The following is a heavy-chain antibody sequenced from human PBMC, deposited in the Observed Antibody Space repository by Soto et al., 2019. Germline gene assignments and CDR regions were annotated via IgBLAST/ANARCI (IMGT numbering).Heavy chain of an antibody. Sequence: ASVKVSCKASGYTFTSYAMHWVRQAPGQRLEWMGWINAGNGNTKYSQKFQGRVTITRDTSASTAYMELSSLRSEDTAVYYCARDHTNYGDYVDWFDPWGQGTLVTVSS. CDR2: INAGNGNT. J-gene: IGHJ5*02. CDR1: GYTFTSYA. V-gene: IGHV1-3*01. D-gene: IGHD4-17*01. CDR3: ARDHTNYGDYVDWFDP.